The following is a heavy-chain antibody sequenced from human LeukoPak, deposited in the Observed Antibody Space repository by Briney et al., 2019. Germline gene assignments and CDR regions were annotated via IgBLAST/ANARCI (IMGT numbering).Heavy chain of an antibody. J-gene: IGHJ4*02. CDR2: IYYSGST. Sequence: SETLSLTCTVSGGSISSSSYYWGWIRQPPGKGLEWIGSIYYSGSTYYYPSLKSRVTISVDTSKNQFSLKLSSVTAADTAVYYCARYGGSYYKDELYFDYWGQGTLVTVSS. CDR1: GGSISSSSYY. CDR3: ARYGGSYYKDELYFDY. D-gene: IGHD1-26*01. V-gene: IGHV4-39*01.